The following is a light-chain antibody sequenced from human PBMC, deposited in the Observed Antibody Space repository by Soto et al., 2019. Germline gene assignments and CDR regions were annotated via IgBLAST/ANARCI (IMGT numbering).Light chain of an antibody. Sequence: DIVMTQSPDSLAVSLGERATINCKSSQSVLYSSNNKNYLAWYQQKPGQPPKLLIYWASTRESGVPDRFSGSGSGTDFTLTISSLQAEDGAVYYCQQYYSTPYTFGQATKLEIK. CDR2: WAS. CDR3: QQYYSTPYT. V-gene: IGKV4-1*01. J-gene: IGKJ2*01. CDR1: QSVLYSSNNKNY.